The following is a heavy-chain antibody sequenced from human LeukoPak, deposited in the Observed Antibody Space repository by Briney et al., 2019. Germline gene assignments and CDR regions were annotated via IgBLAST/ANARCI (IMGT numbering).Heavy chain of an antibody. V-gene: IGHV4-59*01. CDR2: IYYSGST. D-gene: IGHD6-19*01. J-gene: IGHJ4*02. CDR1: GGSISSYY. Sequence: SETLSLTCTVSGGSISSYYWSWIRQPPGKGLEWIGYIYYSGSTNYNPSLKSRVTISVDTSKNQFSLKLSSVTAADTAVYYCARDSGAGLPFDYWGQGTLVTVSS. CDR3: ARDSGAGLPFDY.